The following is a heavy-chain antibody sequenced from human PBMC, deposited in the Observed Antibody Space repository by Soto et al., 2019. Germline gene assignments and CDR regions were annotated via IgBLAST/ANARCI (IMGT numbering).Heavy chain of an antibody. Sequence: QVPLVQSGAEVKKPGASVKVSCKASGYTFINYGITWVRQAPGQGLEWMGWITPYNGNTNYAQKLQGRVTMTTDTATSTAYMELRSLRADDTAVYYCGKGEGFLDYWGQGTLVTVSS. CDR3: GKGEGFLDY. CDR2: ITPYNGNT. D-gene: IGHD2-15*01. CDR1: GYTFINYG. V-gene: IGHV1-18*01. J-gene: IGHJ4*02.